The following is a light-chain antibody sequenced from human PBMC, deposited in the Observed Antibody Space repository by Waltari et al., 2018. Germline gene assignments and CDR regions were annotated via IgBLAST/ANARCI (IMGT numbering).Light chain of an antibody. J-gene: IGKJ2*01. CDR2: WAS. CDR1: HSVLDYFNNKDS. V-gene: IGKV4-1*01. Sequence: IMMTQSPDVLAVSLGERASIKCKSSHSVLDYFNNKDSLAWYQQKAGQTPRLLINWASTRETGVPERFSGSGSGTDFTLTISSLQAEDAALYYCQQYYGPPYNFGQGTRLEIK. CDR3: QQYYGPPYN.